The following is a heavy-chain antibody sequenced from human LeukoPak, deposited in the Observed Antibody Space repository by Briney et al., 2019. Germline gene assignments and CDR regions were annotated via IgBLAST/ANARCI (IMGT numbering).Heavy chain of an antibody. CDR3: ARGRGRWGIDS. D-gene: IGHD7-27*01. V-gene: IGHV4-34*01. J-gene: IGHJ4*02. CDR2: INHSGST. CDR1: GGSFSGYY. Sequence: PSETLSLTCAVYGGSFSGYYWSWIRQPPGKGLEWMGEINHSGSTNYNPSLKSRVTISVDTSKNQCSLTLSSVTAADTVVYYCARGRGRWGIDSWGQGTLVTVSS.